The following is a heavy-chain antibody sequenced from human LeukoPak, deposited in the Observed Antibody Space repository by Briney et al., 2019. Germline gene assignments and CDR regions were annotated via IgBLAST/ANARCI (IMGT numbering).Heavy chain of an antibody. J-gene: IGHJ4*02. CDR1: VFTFTTYA. V-gene: IGHV3-23*01. CDR3: ARDKSIATRPIFDY. CDR2: ISGSCDRA. D-gene: IGHD6-6*01. Sequence: GGSLRLSCAASVFTFTTYAMTCVRQAPGKGLECVSFISGSCDRAYYADSVKGLFTISRDYSKNTLYLQMNSLRAEDTDIYYCARDKSIATRPIFDYWGQGTLVTVSS.